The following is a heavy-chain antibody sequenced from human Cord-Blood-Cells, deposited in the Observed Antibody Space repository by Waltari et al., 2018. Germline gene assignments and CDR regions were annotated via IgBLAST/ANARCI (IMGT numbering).Heavy chain of an antibody. CDR2: INHSGST. CDR3: ARVGYYDSSGYHGDY. J-gene: IGHJ4*02. D-gene: IGHD3-22*01. Sequence: QVQLQQWGAGLLKPSETLSLTCAVYGGSFSGYYWSWIRQPPGKGLEWIGEINHSGSTNYHPSLKSRVTISVDTSKNQFSLKLSSVTAADTAVYYCARVGYYDSSGYHGDYWGQGTLVTVSS. V-gene: IGHV4-34*01. CDR1: GGSFSGYY.